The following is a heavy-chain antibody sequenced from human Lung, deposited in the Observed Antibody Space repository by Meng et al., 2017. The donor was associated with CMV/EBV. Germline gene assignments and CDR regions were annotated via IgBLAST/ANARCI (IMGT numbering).Heavy chain of an antibody. CDR1: GFTFDDYA. CDR3: AKDIFPATVTTSFLDY. V-gene: IGHV3-9*01. CDR2: ISWNSGSI. J-gene: IGHJ4*02. D-gene: IGHD4-17*01. Sequence: SXKISXAASGFTFDDYAMHWVRQAPGKGLEWVSGISWNSGSIGYADSVKGRFTISRDNAKNSLYLQMNSLRAEDTALYYCAKDIFPATVTTSFLDYWGQGXLVPSPQ.